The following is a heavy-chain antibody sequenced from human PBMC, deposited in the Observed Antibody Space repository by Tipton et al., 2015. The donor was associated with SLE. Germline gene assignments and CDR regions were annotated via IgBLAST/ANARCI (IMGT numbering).Heavy chain of an antibody. V-gene: IGHV4-61*01. J-gene: IGHJ3*02. CDR2: IYYSGST. CDR3: ARVLDCSGGSCHSLDAFDI. Sequence: TLSLTCTVSGGSVSSGSYYWSWIRQPPGKGLDWIGYIYYSGSTNYNPSLKSRVTISVDTSKNQFSLKLSSVTAADTAVYYCARVLDCSGGSCHSLDAFDIWGQGTMVTVSS. CDR1: GGSVSSGSYY. D-gene: IGHD2-15*01.